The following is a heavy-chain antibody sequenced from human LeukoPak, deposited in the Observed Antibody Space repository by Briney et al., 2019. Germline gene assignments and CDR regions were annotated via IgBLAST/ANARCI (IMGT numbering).Heavy chain of an antibody. CDR2: ISSSSSYI. Sequence: PGGSLRLSCAASGFTFSRYGMHWVRQAPGKGLEWVSSISSSSSYIYYADSVKGRFTISRDNAKNSLYLQMNSLRAEDTAVYYCARVTEAPYYFDYWGQGTLVTVSS. CDR3: ARVTEAPYYFDY. V-gene: IGHV3-21*01. CDR1: GFTFSRYG. J-gene: IGHJ4*02.